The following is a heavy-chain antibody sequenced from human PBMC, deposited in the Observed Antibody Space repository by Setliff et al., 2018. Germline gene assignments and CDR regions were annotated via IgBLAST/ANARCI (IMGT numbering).Heavy chain of an antibody. CDR3: AREHGYSYGQTYYYYGMDV. V-gene: IGHV4-59*01. J-gene: IGHJ6*02. CDR1: GGSISSYY. Sequence: SETLSLTCTVSGGSISSYYWSWIRQPPGKGLEWIGYIYYSGSTNCNPSLKSRVTISVDTSKNQFSLKLSSVTAADTAVYYCAREHGYSYGQTYYYYGMDVWGQGTTVTV. D-gene: IGHD5-18*01. CDR2: IYYSGST.